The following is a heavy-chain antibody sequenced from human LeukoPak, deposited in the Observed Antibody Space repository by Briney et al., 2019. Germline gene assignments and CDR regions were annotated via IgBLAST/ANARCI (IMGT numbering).Heavy chain of an antibody. CDR3: ARATGAGPGYTFDY. D-gene: IGHD5-18*01. V-gene: IGHV1-8*03. Sequence: ASVKVSCKASGYTFTSYDINWVRQATGQGLEWMGWMNPNSGNTGYAQKFQGRVTITRNTSISTAYMELSSLRSEDTAVYYCARATGAGPGYTFDYWGQGTLVTVSS. CDR2: MNPNSGNT. J-gene: IGHJ4*02. CDR1: GYTFTSYD.